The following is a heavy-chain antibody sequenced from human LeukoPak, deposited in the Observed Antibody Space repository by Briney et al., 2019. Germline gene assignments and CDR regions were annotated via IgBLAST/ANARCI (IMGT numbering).Heavy chain of an antibody. CDR3: ARRGRGYCSSTSCYRAGAFDI. CDR2: INHSGST. J-gene: IGHJ3*02. V-gene: IGHV4-34*01. CDR1: GGSFSGYY. Sequence: SETLSLTCAVYGGSFSGYYWSWIRQPPGKGLEWIGEINHSGSTNYNPSLKSRVTISVDTSKNQFSLKLSSVTAADTAVYYCARRGRGYCSSTSCYRAGAFDIWAKGQWSPSLQ. D-gene: IGHD2-2*02.